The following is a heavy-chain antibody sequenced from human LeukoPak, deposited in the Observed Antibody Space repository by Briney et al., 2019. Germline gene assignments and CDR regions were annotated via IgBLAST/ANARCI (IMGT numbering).Heavy chain of an antibody. D-gene: IGHD3-10*01. V-gene: IGHV4-34*01. CDR1: GGSFSGYY. J-gene: IGHJ4*02. CDR3: ARGALLWFGAKMEYYFDY. CDR2: INYSGST. Sequence: PSETLSLTCAVYGGSFSGYYWSWIRQPPGKGPEWIGEINYSGSTNYNPSLKSRVTISLDASKNQFSLKLTSVTAADTAVYYCARGALLWFGAKMEYYFDYWGQGTPLTVSS.